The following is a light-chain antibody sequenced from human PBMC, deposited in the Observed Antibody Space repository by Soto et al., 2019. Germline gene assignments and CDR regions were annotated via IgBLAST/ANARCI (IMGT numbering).Light chain of an antibody. CDR3: QQYGSSPPLS. Sequence: EIVLTQSPGTLSLSPGERATPSCRASQRVSDYYLAWYQQKPGQAPRLLIYGAFNRATGIPDRFSGSGSGTDFTLTISRLEPEDFAVYYCQQYGSSPPLSFGGGTKVDIK. V-gene: IGKV3-20*01. CDR2: GAF. J-gene: IGKJ4*01. CDR1: QRVSDYY.